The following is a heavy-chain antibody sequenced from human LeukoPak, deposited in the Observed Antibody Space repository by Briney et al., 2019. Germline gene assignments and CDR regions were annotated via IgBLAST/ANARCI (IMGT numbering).Heavy chain of an antibody. Sequence: SETLSLTCTVSGGSISSGTYYWLWIRQPPGKGLEWIGSISYSGSTYYNPSLKSRVTISVDTSKNQVSLKLSSVTAADTAVYYCASSYSGYVYVDYWGQGTLVTVSS. CDR1: GGSISSGTYY. CDR3: ASSYSGYVYVDY. V-gene: IGHV4-39*01. CDR2: ISYSGST. D-gene: IGHD5-12*01. J-gene: IGHJ4*02.